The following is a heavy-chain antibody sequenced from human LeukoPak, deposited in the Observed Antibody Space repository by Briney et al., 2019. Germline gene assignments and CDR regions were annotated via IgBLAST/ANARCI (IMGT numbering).Heavy chain of an antibody. J-gene: IGHJ4*02. CDR3: ARDLGSGIAEPFDH. V-gene: IGHV1-18*01. Sequence: ASVKVSCKASGYTFTNYGISWVRQAPGQGLEWIGWISAYNGNTNYAQKLQGRVTVTTDTSTSTAYMELRSLRSDDTAVYYCARDLGSGIAEPFDHWSQGTLVTVSS. CDR2: ISAYNGNT. D-gene: IGHD6-13*01. CDR1: GYTFTNYG.